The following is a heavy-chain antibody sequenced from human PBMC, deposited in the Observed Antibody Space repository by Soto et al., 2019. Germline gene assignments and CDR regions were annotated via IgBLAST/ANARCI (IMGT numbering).Heavy chain of an antibody. J-gene: IGHJ4*02. D-gene: IGHD3-10*01. V-gene: IGHV4-31*03. Sequence: QVQLQESGPGLVKPSQTLSLTCTVSGGSISSGGYYWSWIRQHPGKGLEWIGYIYYSGSTYYNPSLKSRVTISVDASKNQFSLKLSSVTAADTAVYYCARGVTMVRGVIHTPYFDYWGQGTLVTVSS. CDR2: IYYSGST. CDR3: ARGVTMVRGVIHTPYFDY. CDR1: GGSISSGGYY.